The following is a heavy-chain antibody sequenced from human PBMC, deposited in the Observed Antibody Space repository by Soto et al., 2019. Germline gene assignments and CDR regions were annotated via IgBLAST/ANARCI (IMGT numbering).Heavy chain of an antibody. CDR1: GFSLTTSGVG. Sequence: QITLNESGPTPVKPRQTLTLTCTFSGFSLTTSGVGVGWIRQSPGKAPEWLALIYWDEDKRYSPSLTSRLTTTKDPSKNQVVLTMADLDPADTATYYCAHRVLRTVFGLVTTTAIYFDFWGQGTPVAVSS. D-gene: IGHD3-3*01. V-gene: IGHV2-5*02. CDR2: IYWDEDK. J-gene: IGHJ4*02. CDR3: AHRVLRTVFGLVTTTAIYFDF.